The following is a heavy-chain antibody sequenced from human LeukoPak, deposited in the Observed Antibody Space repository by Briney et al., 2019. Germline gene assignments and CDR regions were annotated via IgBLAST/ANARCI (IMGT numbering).Heavy chain of an antibody. CDR3: ARVQNDYYYYYGMDV. CDR1: GGTFSSYA. J-gene: IGHJ6*02. Sequence: GASVKVSCKASGGTFSSYAISWVRQAPGQGPEWMGRIIPILGIANYAQKFQGRVTITADKSTSTAYMELSSLRSEDTAVYYCARVQNDYYYYYGMDVWGQGTTVTVSS. V-gene: IGHV1-69*04. CDR2: IIPILGIA.